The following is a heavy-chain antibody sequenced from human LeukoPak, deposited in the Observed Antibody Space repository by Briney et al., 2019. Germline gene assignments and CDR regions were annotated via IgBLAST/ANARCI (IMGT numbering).Heavy chain of an antibody. CDR3: ARDGDY. Sequence: SETLSLTCTVSGVSVSSGSYYWSWLRQPPGKGLEWIGYIYYSGSTNCNPSLKSRVTISADTSKNQFSLKLSSVTAADTAVYYCARDGDYWGQGTLVTVSS. CDR2: IYYSGST. V-gene: IGHV4-61*01. CDR1: GVSVSSGSYY. J-gene: IGHJ4*02.